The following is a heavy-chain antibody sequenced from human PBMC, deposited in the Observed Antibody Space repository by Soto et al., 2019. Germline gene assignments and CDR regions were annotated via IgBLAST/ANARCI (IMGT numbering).Heavy chain of an antibody. D-gene: IGHD3-10*01. J-gene: IGHJ6*02. CDR2: IYYSGST. CDR1: GGSISSGGYY. Sequence: SETLSLTCTVSGGSISSGGYYWSWIRQHPGKGLEWIGYIYYSGSTYYNPSLKSRVTISVDTSKNQFSLKLSSVTAADTAVYYCARETLYGSGSYSYYYYGMDVWGQGTTVTVSS. V-gene: IGHV4-31*03. CDR3: ARETLYGSGSYSYYYYGMDV.